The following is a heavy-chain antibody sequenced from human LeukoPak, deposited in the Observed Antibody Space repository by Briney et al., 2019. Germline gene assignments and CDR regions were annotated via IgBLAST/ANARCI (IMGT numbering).Heavy chain of an antibody. CDR2: IRYDGSNK. D-gene: IGHD6-13*01. V-gene: IGHV3-30*02. J-gene: IGHJ6*03. CDR3: ARARGPIGSSWTLGYYYYMDV. CDR1: GFTFSSYG. Sequence: GGSLRLSCAASGFTFSSYGMHWVRQAPGKGLEWVAFIRYDGSNKYYADSAKGRFTISRDNSKNTLYLQMNSLRAEDTALYYCARARGPIGSSWTLGYYYYMDVWGKGTTVTVSS.